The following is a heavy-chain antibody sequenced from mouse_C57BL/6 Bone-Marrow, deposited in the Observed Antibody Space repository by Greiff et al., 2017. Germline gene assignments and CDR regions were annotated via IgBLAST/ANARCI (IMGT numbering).Heavy chain of an antibody. CDR1: GYTFTSYW. CDR2: IHPNSGST. CDR3: AAQFITTVVEGFAY. V-gene: IGHV1-64*01. J-gene: IGHJ3*01. D-gene: IGHD1-1*01. Sequence: VQLQQPGAELVKPGASVKLSCKASGYTFTSYWMHWVKQRPGQGLEWIGMIHPNSGSTNYNEKFKSKATLTVDKSSSTAYMQLSSLTSEDYAVYYCAAQFITTVVEGFAYWGQGTLVTVSA.